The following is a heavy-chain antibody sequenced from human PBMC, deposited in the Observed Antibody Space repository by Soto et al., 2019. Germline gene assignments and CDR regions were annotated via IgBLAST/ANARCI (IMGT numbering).Heavy chain of an antibody. V-gene: IGHV3-23*05. CDR1: GFTFSTSG. CDR3: AKTPRGGDYGDWYFDL. Sequence: ESGGGVVQPGRSLRLSCAASGFTFSTSGMTWVRLAPGRGLDYVSAINPSGSRTYYADSVKGRFTISRDNSKNTLYLQMNSLRAEDTAIYYCAKTPRGGDYGDWYFDLWGRGTLVTVSS. J-gene: IGHJ2*01. CDR2: INPSGSRT. D-gene: IGHD4-17*01.